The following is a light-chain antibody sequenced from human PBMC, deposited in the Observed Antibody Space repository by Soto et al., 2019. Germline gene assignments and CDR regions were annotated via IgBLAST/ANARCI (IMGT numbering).Light chain of an antibody. CDR1: QSVSSN. Sequence: EIVMTQSPSTLSVSPGERPTLSCRASQSVSSNLAWYQQKPGQAPRLLIYGSSTRATGIPARFSGSWSGTEFTLTISILKSEDFAVYYCQQYNNWPLTFGGGTKVYIK. CDR2: GSS. CDR3: QQYNNWPLT. J-gene: IGKJ4*01. V-gene: IGKV3-15*01.